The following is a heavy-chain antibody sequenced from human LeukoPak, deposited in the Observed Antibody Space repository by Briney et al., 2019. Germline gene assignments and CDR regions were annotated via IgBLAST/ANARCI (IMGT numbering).Heavy chain of an antibody. CDR1: GFTFSSYA. D-gene: IGHD4-11*01. CDR2: ISSSGSTI. V-gene: IGHV3-11*01. CDR3: ARGYSNYGYYYYYMDV. J-gene: IGHJ6*03. Sequence: GGSLRLSCAASGFTFSSYAMSWIRQAPGKGLEWVSYISSSGSTIYYADSVKGRFTISRDNAKNSLYLQMNSLRAEDTAVYYCARGYSNYGYYYYYMDVWGKGTLVTVSS.